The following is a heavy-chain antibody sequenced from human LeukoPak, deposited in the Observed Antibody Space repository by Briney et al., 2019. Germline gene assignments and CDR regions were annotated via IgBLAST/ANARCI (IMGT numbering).Heavy chain of an antibody. J-gene: IGHJ4*02. V-gene: IGHV4-4*07. D-gene: IGHD3-10*01. CDR2: IYTSGST. CDR1: GGSISSYY. CDR3: ASDLYGSGSPQ. Sequence: ASETLSLTCTVSGGSISSYYWSWIRQPAGKGLEWIGRIYTSGSTNYNPSLKSRVTISVDKSKNQFSLKLSSVTAADTAVYYCASDLYGSGSPQWGQGTLVTVSS.